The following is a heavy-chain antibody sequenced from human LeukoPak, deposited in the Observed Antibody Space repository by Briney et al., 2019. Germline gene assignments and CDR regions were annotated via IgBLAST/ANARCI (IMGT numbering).Heavy chain of an antibody. CDR3: ARDRAAAGSYYYYGMDV. Sequence: SETLSLTCTVSGGSISSSSYYWGWIRQPPGKGLEWIGSIYYSGSTNYNPSLKSRVTISVDTSKNQFSLKLSSVTAADTAVYYCARDRAAAGSYYYYGMDVWGQGTTVTVSS. D-gene: IGHD6-13*01. J-gene: IGHJ6*02. CDR2: IYYSGST. CDR1: GGSISSSSYY. V-gene: IGHV4-39*07.